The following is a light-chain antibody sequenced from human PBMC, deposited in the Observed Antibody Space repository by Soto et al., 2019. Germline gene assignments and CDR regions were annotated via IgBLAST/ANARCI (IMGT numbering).Light chain of an antibody. J-gene: IGKJ2*01. CDR3: QQYHNWLPYT. CDR1: QSVSSN. Sequence: EIVMTQSPATLSVSPGERATLSCRASQSVSSNLAWYQQKPGQAPRPLIYSASTRATGIPARFSGSGSGTEFSLTISSLQSEDFAVYYCQQYHNWLPYTFGQGTKLEIK. CDR2: SAS. V-gene: IGKV3-15*01.